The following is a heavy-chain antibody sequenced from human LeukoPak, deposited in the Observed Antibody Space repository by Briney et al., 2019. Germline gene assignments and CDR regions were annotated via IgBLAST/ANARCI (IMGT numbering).Heavy chain of an antibody. CDR1: GGSISSYY. CDR2: IYYSGST. J-gene: IGHJ4*02. Sequence: SETLSLTCTVSGGSISSYYWSWIRQPPGKGLEWIGYIYYSGSTNYNPSLKSRVTISVDTSKNQFSLKLSSVTAADTAVYYCARDYYDSSDDTYYFDYWGQGTLVTVSS. CDR3: ARDYYDSSDDTYYFDY. D-gene: IGHD3-22*01. V-gene: IGHV4-59*01.